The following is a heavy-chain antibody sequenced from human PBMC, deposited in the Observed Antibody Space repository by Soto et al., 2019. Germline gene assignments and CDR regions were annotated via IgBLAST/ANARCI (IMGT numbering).Heavy chain of an antibody. D-gene: IGHD4-17*01. Sequence: QLQLQESGPGLVKPSETLSLTCTVSGGSISSSSYYWGWIRQPPGKGLEWIGSIYYSGSATYNPSLKSRVTISVDTSKNQFSLKLSSVTAADTAVYYCARGGSGDSHGYWGQGTLVTVSS. V-gene: IGHV4-39*07. CDR3: ARGGSGDSHGY. CDR1: GGSISSSSYY. J-gene: IGHJ4*02. CDR2: IYYSGSA.